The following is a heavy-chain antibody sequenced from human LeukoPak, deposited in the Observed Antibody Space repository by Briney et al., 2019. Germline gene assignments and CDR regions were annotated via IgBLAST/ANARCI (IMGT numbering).Heavy chain of an antibody. Sequence: ASVKVSCKAPGYTFTSYGISWVRQAPGQGLEWMGWISAYNGNTNYAQKLQGRVTMTTDTSTSTAYMELRSLRSDDTAVYYCARSDYYDSSGYHLSFDYWGQGTLVTVSS. J-gene: IGHJ4*02. CDR1: GYTFTSYG. V-gene: IGHV1-18*01. CDR3: ARSDYYDSSGYHLSFDY. D-gene: IGHD3-22*01. CDR2: ISAYNGNT.